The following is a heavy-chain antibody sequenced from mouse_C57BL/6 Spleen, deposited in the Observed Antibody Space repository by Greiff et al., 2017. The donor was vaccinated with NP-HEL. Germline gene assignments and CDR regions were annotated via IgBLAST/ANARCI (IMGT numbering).Heavy chain of an antibody. CDR2: INPNNGGT. CDR1: GYTFTDYN. J-gene: IGHJ4*01. V-gene: IGHV1-18*01. D-gene: IGHD1-1*01. Sequence: EVQLQQSGPELVKPGASVKIPCKASGYTFTDYNMDWVKQSHGKSLEWIGDINPNNGGTIYNQKFKGKATLTVDKSSSTAYMELRSLTSEDTAVYYCARSSITTVVDYAMDYWGQGTSVTVSS. CDR3: ARSSITTVVDYAMDY.